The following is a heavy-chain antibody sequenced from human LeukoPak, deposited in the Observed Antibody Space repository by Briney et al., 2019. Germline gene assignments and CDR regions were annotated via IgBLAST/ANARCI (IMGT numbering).Heavy chain of an antibody. CDR3: AKDGAHCSSTSCQGYWYFDL. CDR1: GFTFGSYG. CDR2: IRYDGSNK. V-gene: IGHV3-30*02. J-gene: IGHJ2*01. Sequence: PGGSLRLSCAASGFTFGSYGMHWVRQAPGKGLEWVAFIRYDGSNKYYADSVRGRFTISRDNSKNTLYLQMNSLRAEDTAVYYCAKDGAHCSSTSCQGYWYFDLWGRGTLVTVSS. D-gene: IGHD2-2*01.